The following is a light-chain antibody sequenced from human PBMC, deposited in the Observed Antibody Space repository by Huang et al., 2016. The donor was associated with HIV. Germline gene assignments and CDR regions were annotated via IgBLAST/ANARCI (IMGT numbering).Light chain of an antibody. V-gene: IGKV1-27*01. Sequence: DIQMTQSPSSLSASVGDRVTISCRASQGIANHLAWYQQRPGKAPKLLIYAASALPSGVPSRFSGSRSGTEFTLTISSLQPEDVATYFCQKYNSAPRTFGPGTKVEIQ. CDR1: QGIANH. CDR3: QKYNSAPRT. J-gene: IGKJ3*01. CDR2: AAS.